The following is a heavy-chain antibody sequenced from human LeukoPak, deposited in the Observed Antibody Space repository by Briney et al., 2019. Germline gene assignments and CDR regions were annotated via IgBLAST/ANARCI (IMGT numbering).Heavy chain of an antibody. Sequence: GASVKVSCKASGGTFSSYAISWVRQAPGQGLEWMGRIIPILGIANYAQKFQGRVTITADKSTSTAYMELSSLRSEDTAVYYCFQIYCSSTSCLDYWGQGTLVTVSS. D-gene: IGHD2-2*01. CDR1: GGTFSSYA. J-gene: IGHJ4*02. CDR3: FQIYCSSTSCLDY. CDR2: IIPILGIA. V-gene: IGHV1-69*04.